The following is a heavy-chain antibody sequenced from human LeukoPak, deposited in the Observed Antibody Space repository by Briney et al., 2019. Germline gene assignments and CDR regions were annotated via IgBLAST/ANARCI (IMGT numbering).Heavy chain of an antibody. D-gene: IGHD3-10*01. CDR2: ISAYNGNT. CDR1: GYTFTSYG. CDR3: ASSTMVRGVTAFDY. J-gene: IGHJ4*02. V-gene: IGHV1-18*01. Sequence: ASVKVSCKASGYTFTSYGISWVRQAPGQGLEWMGWISAYNGNTNYVQKLQGRVTMTTDTSTSTAYMELRSLRSDDTAVYYCASSTMVRGVTAFDYWGQGTLVTVSS.